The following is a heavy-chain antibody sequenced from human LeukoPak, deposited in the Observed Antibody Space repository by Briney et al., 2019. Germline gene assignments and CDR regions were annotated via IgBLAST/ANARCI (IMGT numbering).Heavy chain of an antibody. CDR3: ARDSSGWSRDY. CDR1: GFTLSSYS. J-gene: IGHJ4*02. CDR2: FSSRTSNI. D-gene: IGHD6-19*01. Sequence: GGSLRLSCAASGFTLSSYSMSWVRQAPGKGLEWVSAFSSRTSNIYYADSVRGRFTISRDNAKNSLYLQMNSLRAADTAVYYCARDSSGWSRDYWGQGTLVTVSS. V-gene: IGHV3-21*01.